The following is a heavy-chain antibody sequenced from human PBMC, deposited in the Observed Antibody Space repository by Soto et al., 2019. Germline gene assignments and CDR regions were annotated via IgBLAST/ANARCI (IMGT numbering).Heavy chain of an antibody. CDR1: GDSVSSNSGA. Sequence: PSQTLSLTCAISGDSVSSNSGAWNWIRQSPSRGLEWLGRTYYRSKWYNDYAVSVKSRISINPDTSKKEISLQLNTEKPEDTAVYYCARQRSGSQYYGLDVWGQGTTVTLSS. V-gene: IGHV6-1*01. D-gene: IGHD3-10*01. CDR3: ARQRSGSQYYGLDV. CDR2: TYYRSKWYN. J-gene: IGHJ6*02.